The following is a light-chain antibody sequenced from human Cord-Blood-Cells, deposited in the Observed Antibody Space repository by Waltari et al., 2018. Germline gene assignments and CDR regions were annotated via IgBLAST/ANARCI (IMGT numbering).Light chain of an antibody. CDR1: QSISSY. CDR2: AAS. CDR3: QQSYSTPQT. V-gene: IGKV1-39*01. Sequence: DIQMTQSPSSLSASAGDRVNITCRASQSISSYLNWYQQKPGKAPKLLIYAASSLQSGVPSRFSGSGSGTDFTLTISSLQPEDFATYYCQQSYSTPQTFGQGTKVEIK. J-gene: IGKJ1*01.